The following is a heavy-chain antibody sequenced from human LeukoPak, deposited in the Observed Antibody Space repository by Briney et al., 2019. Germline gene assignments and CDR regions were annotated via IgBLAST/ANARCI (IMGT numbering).Heavy chain of an antibody. CDR2: IYTSGST. D-gene: IGHD1-26*01. CDR3: ARAAPPVATYAFDI. J-gene: IGHJ3*02. V-gene: IGHV4-4*07. Sequence: SETLSLTCTDSGGSISSYYWSWIRQPAGKGLEWIGRIYTSGSTNYNPSLKSRVTMSVDTSKNQFSLKLSSVTAADTAVYYCARAAPPVATYAFDIWAKGQWSPSLQ. CDR1: GGSISSYY.